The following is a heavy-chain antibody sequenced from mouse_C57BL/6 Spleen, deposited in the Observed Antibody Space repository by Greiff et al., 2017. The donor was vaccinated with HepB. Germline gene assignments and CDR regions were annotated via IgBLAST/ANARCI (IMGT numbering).Heavy chain of an antibody. CDR3: AKLGLWYFDV. CDR1: GYSITSGYD. D-gene: IGHD4-1*01. J-gene: IGHJ1*03. V-gene: IGHV3-1*01. CDR2: ISYSGST. Sequence: EVQRVESGPGMVKPSQSLSLTCTVTGYSITSGYDWHWIRHFPGNKLEWMGYISYSGSTNYNPSLKSRISITHDTSKNHFFLKLNSVTTEDTATYYCAKLGLWYFDVWGTGTTVTVSS.